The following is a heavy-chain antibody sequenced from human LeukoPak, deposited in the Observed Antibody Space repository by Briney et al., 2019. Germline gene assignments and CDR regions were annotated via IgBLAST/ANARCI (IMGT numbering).Heavy chain of an antibody. D-gene: IGHD5-12*01. CDR1: GFTFSRSP. CDR3: ARVATLHSFYMDV. Sequence: PGGSLRLSCVASGFTFSRSPMTWVRQGPGKGLEWVSSISDDGYTTYYADSVKGRFTVSRDNSRDTLYVQMNSLRDEDTALYFCARVATLHSFYMDVWGKGTTVT. J-gene: IGHJ6*03. CDR2: ISDDGYTT. V-gene: IGHV3-23*01.